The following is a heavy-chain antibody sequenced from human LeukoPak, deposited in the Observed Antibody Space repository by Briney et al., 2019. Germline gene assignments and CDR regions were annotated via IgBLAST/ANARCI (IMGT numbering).Heavy chain of an antibody. CDR1: GGSISSSNW. J-gene: IGHJ4*02. V-gene: IGHV4-4*02. D-gene: IGHD6-19*01. CDR2: IYHSGST. Sequence: SETLSLTCAVSGGSISSSNWWSWVRQPPGKGLEWIGEIYHSGSTNYNPSLKSRVTISVDKSKNQFSLKLSSVTDADTAVYYCARAYRVSSGWSEDYWGQGTLVTVSS. CDR3: ARAYRVSSGWSEDY.